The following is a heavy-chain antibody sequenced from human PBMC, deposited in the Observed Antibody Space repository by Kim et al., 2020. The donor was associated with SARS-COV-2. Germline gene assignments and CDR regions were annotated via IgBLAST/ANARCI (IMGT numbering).Heavy chain of an antibody. CDR3: ARGGYSDTRGSNDAFDI. Sequence: ASVKVSCKASGYSFTGYYIHWVRQAPGQGLEWMGRINPISGGTNYAQKFQGRVTMTRDTSITTAYMELSSLRSDDTVVYYCARGGYSDTRGSNDAFDICGQGTKVTLSS. CDR2: INPISGGT. CDR1: GYSFTGYY. J-gene: IGHJ3*02. V-gene: IGHV1-2*05. D-gene: IGHD5-18*01.